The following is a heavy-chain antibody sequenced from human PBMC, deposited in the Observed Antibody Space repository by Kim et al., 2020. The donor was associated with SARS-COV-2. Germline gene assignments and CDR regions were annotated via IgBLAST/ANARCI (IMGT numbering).Heavy chain of an antibody. Sequence: GGSLRLSCAASGFTFSSYDMHWVRQATGKGLEWVSAIGTAGDTYYPGSVKGRVNISTENAKNSLYLQLNRLRAGDTAVYYCAAAPRGGWYGMDVWGQGTTVTVSS. D-gene: IGHD3-16*01. J-gene: IGHJ6*02. CDR1: GFTFSSYD. CDR2: IGTAGDT. V-gene: IGHV3-13*01. CDR3: AAAPRGGWYGMDV.